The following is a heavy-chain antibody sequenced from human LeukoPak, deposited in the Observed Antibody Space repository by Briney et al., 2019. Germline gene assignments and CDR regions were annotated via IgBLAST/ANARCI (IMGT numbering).Heavy chain of an antibody. J-gene: IGHJ4*02. CDR2: IYWDDGK. V-gene: IGHV2-5*02. CDR3: AHRRGAAAGLRYYFDY. CDR1: GFSLSTSGVG. Sequence: SGPTLVKPTQTLTLTCTFSGFSLSTSGVGVGWIRQPPGKALEWLALIYWDDGKRYSPSLKSRLTITKDTSKNQVVLTMTNMDPVDTATYYCAHRRGAAAGLRYYFDYWGQGTLVTVSS. D-gene: IGHD6-13*01.